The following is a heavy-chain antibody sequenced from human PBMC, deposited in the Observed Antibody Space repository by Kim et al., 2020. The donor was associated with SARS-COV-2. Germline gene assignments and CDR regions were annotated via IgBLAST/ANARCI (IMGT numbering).Heavy chain of an antibody. CDR3: AKPFLTTDRYPFDY. V-gene: IGHV3-23*01. D-gene: IGHD3-9*01. J-gene: IGHJ4*02. Sequence: ADSVKGRFTISRDNSKNTLYLQMNSLRAEDTAVYYCAKPFLTTDRYPFDYWGQGTLVTVSS.